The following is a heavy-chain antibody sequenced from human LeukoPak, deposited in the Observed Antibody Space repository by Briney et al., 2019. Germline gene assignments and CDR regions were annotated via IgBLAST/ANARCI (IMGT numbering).Heavy chain of an antibody. Sequence: ASVKVSCKASGYTFTGYYMHWVRQAPGQGLEWMGWINPESGGTNYAQKFQGRVTMTRDTSISTAYMELTSLSSDDTAVYYCARLPVIVGAWSPIDYWGQGTRVTVSS. CDR2: INPESGGT. D-gene: IGHD1-26*01. V-gene: IGHV1-2*02. CDR3: ARLPVIVGAWSPIDY. J-gene: IGHJ4*02. CDR1: GYTFTGYY.